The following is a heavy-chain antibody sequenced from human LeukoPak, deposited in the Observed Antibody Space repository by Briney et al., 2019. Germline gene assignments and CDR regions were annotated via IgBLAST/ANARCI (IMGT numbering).Heavy chain of an antibody. CDR1: GFSFSSYS. CDR2: ISSSTI. D-gene: IGHD1-14*01. Sequence: GGSLRLSCAASGFSFSSYSMNWVRQAPGKGLEWVSYISSSTIYYADSVKGRFTISRDNAKLYLQMNSLRAEDTAVYCARVSESEWCFDLWGRGTLVTVSS. J-gene: IGHJ2*01. V-gene: IGHV3-48*01. CDR3: ARVSESEWCFDL.